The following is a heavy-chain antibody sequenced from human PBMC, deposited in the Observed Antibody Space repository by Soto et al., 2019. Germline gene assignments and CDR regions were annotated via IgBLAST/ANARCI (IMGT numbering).Heavy chain of an antibody. CDR2: INHSGST. J-gene: IGHJ5*02. D-gene: IGHD1-26*01. CDR1: GGSISSGGYC. V-gene: IGHV4-30-2*01. Sequence: PSETLSLTCAVSGGSISSGGYCWSWIRQPPGKGLEWIGEINHSGSTNYNPSLKSRVTISVDTSKNQFSLKLSSVTAADTAVYYCARGVGLRHGPWFDPWGQGTLVTVSS. CDR3: ARGVGLRHGPWFDP.